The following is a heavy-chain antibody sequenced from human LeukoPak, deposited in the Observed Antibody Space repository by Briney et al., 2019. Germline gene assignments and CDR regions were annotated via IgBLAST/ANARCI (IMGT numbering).Heavy chain of an antibody. D-gene: IGHD5-24*01. CDR1: GGSISRYY. CDR2: IYYSGST. V-gene: IGHV4-59*08. J-gene: IGHJ4*02. CDR3: ARGAGAGYNLQPFDY. Sequence: SETLSLTCTVAGGSISRYYWSWIRPPPGKGLEWIGYIYYSGSTKYNPSLKSRVSISVDTSKNQFSLKLSSVTAADTAVYYCARGAGAGYNLQPFDYWGQGTLVTVSS.